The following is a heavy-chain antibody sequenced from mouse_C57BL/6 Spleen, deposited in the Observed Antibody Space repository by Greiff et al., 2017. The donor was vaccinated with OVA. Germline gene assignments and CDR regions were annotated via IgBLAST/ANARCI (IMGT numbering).Heavy chain of an antibody. J-gene: IGHJ4*01. D-gene: IGHD2-4*01. CDR3: DSSYDYGGVY. CDR2: IAPEDGET. CDR1: GFNIKDSY. Sequence: VQLQPSWAELVKPGASVKLSCTASGFNIKDSYMPWVKQRTEQGLEWIGRIAPEDGETKYAPKFQGKATITADTSSNTAYLQLRSLTSEDTAVYYCDSSYDYGGVYWGKGTSVTVSS. V-gene: IGHV14-2*01.